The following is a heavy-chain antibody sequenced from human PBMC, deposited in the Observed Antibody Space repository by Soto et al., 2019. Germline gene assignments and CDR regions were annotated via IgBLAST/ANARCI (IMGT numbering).Heavy chain of an antibody. D-gene: IGHD3-9*01. CDR2: ISGSGGST. V-gene: IGHV3-23*01. CDR1: GFTFSSYA. J-gene: IGHJ4*01. CDR3: AKDSPPHDILTGYASPVTGED. Sequence: GGSLRLSCAASGFTFSSYAMSWVRQAPGKGLEWVSAISGSGGSTYYADSVKGRFTISRDNSKNTLYLQMNSLRAEDTAVYYCAKDSPPHDILTGYASPVTGEDWGQGTPVNVPS.